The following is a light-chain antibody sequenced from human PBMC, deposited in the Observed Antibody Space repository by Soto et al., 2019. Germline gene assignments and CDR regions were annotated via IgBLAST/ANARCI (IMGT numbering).Light chain of an antibody. Sequence: DIHMTQSQSSLSASVGYRVTITCRASQSISSYLNWYQQKPGKAPKLLIYATSSLESGVPSRFSGSGSGTGFTLTISSLQPEDFATYHCQQSYITPVTFGQGTRLEIK. CDR2: ATS. CDR3: QQSYITPVT. CDR1: QSISSY. J-gene: IGKJ5*01. V-gene: IGKV1-39*01.